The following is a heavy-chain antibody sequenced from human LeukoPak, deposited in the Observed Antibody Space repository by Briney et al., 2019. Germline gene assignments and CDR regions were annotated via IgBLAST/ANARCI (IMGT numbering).Heavy chain of an antibody. V-gene: IGHV3-23*01. D-gene: IGHD6-19*01. CDR1: GFTFSNYG. Sequence: GGTLRLSCAASGFTFSNYGMSWVRQAPGKGLEWVSGISGSGGSTYYADSVKGRFTISRDNSKNTLYLQMNSLRADDTAVYYCAKDHSRVTSSGWYDWFDPWGQGTLVTVSS. CDR3: AKDHSRVTSSGWYDWFDP. J-gene: IGHJ5*02. CDR2: ISGSGGST.